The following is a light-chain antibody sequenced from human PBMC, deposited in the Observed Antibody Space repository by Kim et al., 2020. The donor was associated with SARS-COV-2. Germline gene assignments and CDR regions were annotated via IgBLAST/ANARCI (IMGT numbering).Light chain of an antibody. V-gene: IGKV1-5*03. CDR1: QSMSSW. J-gene: IGKJ2*01. CDR3: QQYNGL. Sequence: STLSASVGDRVTSTCRASQSMSSWLAWYQQKPGKAPKLLIYKASSLESGVPSRFSGSGSGTEFTLTISSLQPDDFATYYCQQYNGLFGQGTKLEI. CDR2: KAS.